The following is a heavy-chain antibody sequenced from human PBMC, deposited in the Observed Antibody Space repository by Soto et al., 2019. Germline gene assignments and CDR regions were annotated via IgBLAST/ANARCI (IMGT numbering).Heavy chain of an antibody. Sequence: EVQLVQSGAEVKKPGESLKISCKGSGYTFSSYWIAWVRQMPGKGLECMGIIYAHNSDTRYSPSFQGQVTISADKSISTAYLQWSSLKASDTAMYYCATTPDGSFSWDYWGQGTLVSVSS. CDR3: ATTPDGSFSWDY. CDR2: IYAHNSDT. D-gene: IGHD2-15*01. V-gene: IGHV5-51*01. CDR1: GYTFSSYW. J-gene: IGHJ4*02.